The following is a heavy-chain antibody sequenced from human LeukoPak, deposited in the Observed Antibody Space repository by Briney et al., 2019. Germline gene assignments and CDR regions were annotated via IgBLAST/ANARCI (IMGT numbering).Heavy chain of an antibody. D-gene: IGHD1-26*01. J-gene: IGHJ4*02. Sequence: SSETLSLTCTVSGASITTYYWSWIRQPPGKGMEYIGQIHSSGSANYNPSLKRRVAISLEAYKNQFSLTFSSVTAADTAIYYCARDILDVGATHYFDYWGQGSLLTVSS. CDR1: GASITTYY. CDR3: ARDILDVGATHYFDY. CDR2: IHSSGSA. V-gene: IGHV4-59*01.